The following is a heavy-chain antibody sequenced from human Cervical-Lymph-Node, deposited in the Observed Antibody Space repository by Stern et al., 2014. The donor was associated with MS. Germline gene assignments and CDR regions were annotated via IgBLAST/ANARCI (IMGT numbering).Heavy chain of an antibody. J-gene: IGHJ4*02. D-gene: IGHD3-16*01. CDR3: ARAAMITFGGVSTSEDY. CDR2: IIPIFGTA. CDR1: GGTFSSYA. V-gene: IGHV1-69*01. Sequence: QVQLGQSGAEVKKPGSSVKVSCKASGGTFSSYAISRVRQAPGQGLEWMGGIIPIFGTANYAQKFQGRVTITADESTSTAYMELSSLRSEDTAVYYCARAAMITFGGVSTSEDYWGQGTLVTVSS.